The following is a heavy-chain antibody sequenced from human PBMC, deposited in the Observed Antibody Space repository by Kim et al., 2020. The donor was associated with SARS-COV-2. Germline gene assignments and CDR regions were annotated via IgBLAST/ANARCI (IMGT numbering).Heavy chain of an antibody. CDR2: ISGSGGST. Sequence: GGSLRLSCAASGFTFSSYAMSWVRQAPGKGLEWVSAISGSGGSTYYADSVKGRFTISRDNSKNTLYLQMNSLRAEDTAVYYCAKGPHRRYYYYGMDVWGQGTTVTVSS. V-gene: IGHV3-23*01. CDR3: AKGPHRRYYYYGMDV. CDR1: GFTFSSYA. J-gene: IGHJ6*02.